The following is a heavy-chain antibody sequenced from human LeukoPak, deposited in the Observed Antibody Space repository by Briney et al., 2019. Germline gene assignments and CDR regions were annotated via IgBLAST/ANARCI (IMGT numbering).Heavy chain of an antibody. CDR3: ARDYGGKFDY. Sequence: SETLSLTCTVSRGSISSFYWSWIRQPPGKGLEWIGYISYSGNTKYNPSLKSRVTISVDTSKNQFSLKLSSVTAADTAVYYCARDYGGKFDYWGQGTLVTVSS. D-gene: IGHD4-23*01. CDR2: ISYSGNT. J-gene: IGHJ4*02. V-gene: IGHV4-59*01. CDR1: RGSISSFY.